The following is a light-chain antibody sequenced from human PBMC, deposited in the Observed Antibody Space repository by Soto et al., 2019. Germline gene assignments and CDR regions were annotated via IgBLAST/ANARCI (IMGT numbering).Light chain of an antibody. V-gene: IGKV1-5*03. CDR2: KAS. CDR1: QTISSW. Sequence: DIPMAQSPSTLSASVGDRVTIPCRASQTISSWLAWYQQKPGKAPKLLIYKASTLKSGVPSRFSGSGSGTEFTLTISSLQPDDFATYYCQHYNSYSEAFGQGTKVAIK. CDR3: QHYNSYSEA. J-gene: IGKJ1*01.